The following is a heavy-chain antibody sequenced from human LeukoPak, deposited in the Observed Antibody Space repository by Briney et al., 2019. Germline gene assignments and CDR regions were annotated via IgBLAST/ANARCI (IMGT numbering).Heavy chain of an antibody. CDR2: IIPIFGTA. D-gene: IGHD3-22*01. CDR3: ARAIYDSSGYYYGVGYYFDY. J-gene: IGHJ4*02. V-gene: IGHV1-69*05. Sequence: SSVKLSCRASGGTFSSYAISWVRHAPGQGLEWMGGIIPIFGTANYAQMFQGRVTITTDQSTSTAYMELSSLRSEDTAVYYCARAIYDSSGYYYGVGYYFDYWGQGTLVTVSS. CDR1: GGTFSSYA.